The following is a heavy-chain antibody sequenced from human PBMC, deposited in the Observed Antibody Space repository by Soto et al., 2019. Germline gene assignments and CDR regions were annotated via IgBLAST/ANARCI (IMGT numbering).Heavy chain of an antibody. D-gene: IGHD3-9*01. Sequence: ASVKVSCKASGYTFTGYYMHWVRQAPGQGLEWMGWINPNSGGTNYAQKFQGRVTMTRDTSISTAYMELSRLRSDDTAVYYCARPYYDILTGFGYNWFDPWGQGTLVTVSS. V-gene: IGHV1-2*02. CDR1: GYTFTGYY. J-gene: IGHJ5*02. CDR2: INPNSGGT. CDR3: ARPYYDILTGFGYNWFDP.